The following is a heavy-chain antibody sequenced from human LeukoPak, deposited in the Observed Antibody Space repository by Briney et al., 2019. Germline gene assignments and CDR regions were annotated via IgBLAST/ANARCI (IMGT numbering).Heavy chain of an antibody. CDR1: GFTFTSYN. D-gene: IGHD6-25*01. J-gene: IGHJ4*02. V-gene: IGHV3-21*01. CDR2: ISSISNYI. Sequence: GGSLRLSCAASGFTFTSYNMDWVRQAPGKGLEWLSSISSISNYIYYAESVKGRFTISRDNATTFLYLQMDSLRAEDMAIYYCARGGLQSQRLDLLDSWGQGVLVTVSS. CDR3: ARGGLQSQRLDLLDS.